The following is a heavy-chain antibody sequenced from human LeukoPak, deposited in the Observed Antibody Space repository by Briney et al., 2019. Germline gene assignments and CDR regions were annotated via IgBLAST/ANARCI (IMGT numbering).Heavy chain of an antibody. CDR2: IIPIFGTA. CDR3: ARDRGGYSSSWYPHNYYYMDV. Sequence: SVKVSCKASGGTFSSYAISWVRQAPGQGLEWMGGIIPIFGTANYAQKFQGRVTITTGESTSTAYMELSSLRSEDTAVYYCARDRGGYSSSWYPHNYYYMDVWGKGTTVTVSS. CDR1: GGTFSSYA. J-gene: IGHJ6*03. D-gene: IGHD6-13*01. V-gene: IGHV1-69*05.